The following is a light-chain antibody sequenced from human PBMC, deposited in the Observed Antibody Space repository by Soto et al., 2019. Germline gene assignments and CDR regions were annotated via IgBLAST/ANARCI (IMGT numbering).Light chain of an antibody. J-gene: IGKJ2*01. CDR3: QQYYSSPYT. CDR2: WAS. CDR1: QSVLYSSNNKNY. Sequence: DIVMTQSPDSLAVSLGERATINCKSSQSVLYSSNNKNYLVWYQQKPGQPPKMLIYWASTRESGVPDRFSGSGSRTDFTLTISSLQAEDVAVYYCQQYYSSPYTFGQGTKLEIK. V-gene: IGKV4-1*01.